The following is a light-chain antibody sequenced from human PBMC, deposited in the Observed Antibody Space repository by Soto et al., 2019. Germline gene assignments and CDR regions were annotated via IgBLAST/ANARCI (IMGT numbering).Light chain of an antibody. CDR2: DAS. CDR1: QSVSSS. J-gene: IGKJ2*01. Sequence: EIGVTQSPATLSLSPEERATLSCRASQSVSSSLAWYQQKPGQAPRLLIYDASNRATGIPARFSGDGSATDFTLTINSLEPEDFAVYYCQQRTNWRYTFGQGTKLEIK. CDR3: QQRTNWRYT. V-gene: IGKV3-11*01.